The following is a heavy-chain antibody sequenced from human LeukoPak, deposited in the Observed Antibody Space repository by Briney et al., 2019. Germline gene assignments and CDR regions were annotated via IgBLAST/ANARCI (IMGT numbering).Heavy chain of an antibody. Sequence: SQTLSLTCAISGDSVSSNSASWNWIRQSPSRGLEWLGRTYYRSKWNTDYAVSVKRRITINPDTSKNQFSLYLNSVTPEDTAVYYCARDPDSSYEWGPFDPWGQGTLVTVSS. CDR3: ARDPDSSYEWGPFDP. J-gene: IGHJ5*02. CDR2: TYYRSKWNT. D-gene: IGHD1-26*01. CDR1: GDSVSSNSAS. V-gene: IGHV6-1*01.